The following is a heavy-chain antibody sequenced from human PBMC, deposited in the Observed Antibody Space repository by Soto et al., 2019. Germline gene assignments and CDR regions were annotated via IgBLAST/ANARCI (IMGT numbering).Heavy chain of an antibody. Sequence: PSETLSLTCAVSGVSFTSNNGWTWIRQPPGKGLEWIGYIYYSGSTYYNPSLKSRVTISVDTSKNQFSLKLSSVTAADTAVYYCARDHPRITMVRGVILPYGMDVWGQGTTVTVS. CDR2: IYYSGST. CDR1: GVSFTSNNG. D-gene: IGHD3-10*01. J-gene: IGHJ6*02. CDR3: ARDHPRITMVRGVILPYGMDV. V-gene: IGHV4-30-4*01.